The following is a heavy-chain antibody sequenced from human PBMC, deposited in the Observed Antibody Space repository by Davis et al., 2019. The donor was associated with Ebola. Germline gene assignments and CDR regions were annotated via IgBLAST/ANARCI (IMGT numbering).Heavy chain of an antibody. V-gene: IGHV4-59*12. CDR3: AREKTTVTTHFDY. Sequence: MPSETLSLTCTVSGGSISSYYWSWIRQPPGKGLEWIGYIYYSGSTNYNPSLKSRVTISVDTSKNQFSLQLNSVTPEDTAVYYCAREKTTVTTHFDYWGQGTLVTVSS. CDR2: IYYSGST. CDR1: GGSISSYY. D-gene: IGHD4-17*01. J-gene: IGHJ4*02.